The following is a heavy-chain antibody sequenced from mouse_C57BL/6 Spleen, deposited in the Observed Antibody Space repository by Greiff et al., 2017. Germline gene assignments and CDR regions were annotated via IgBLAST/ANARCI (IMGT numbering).Heavy chain of an antibody. CDR2: IYPRSGNT. CDR3: ARGGSSGYVGLYFDY. CDR1: GYTFTSYG. J-gene: IGHJ2*01. Sequence: QVQLKQSGAELARPGASVKLSCKASGYTFTSYGISWVKQRTGQGLEWIGEIYPRSGNTYYNEKFKGKATLTADKSSSTAYMELRSLTSEDSAVYFCARGGSSGYVGLYFDYWGQGTTLTVSS. D-gene: IGHD3-2*02. V-gene: IGHV1-81*01.